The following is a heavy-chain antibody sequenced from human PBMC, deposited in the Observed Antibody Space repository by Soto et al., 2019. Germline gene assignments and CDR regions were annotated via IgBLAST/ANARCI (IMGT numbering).Heavy chain of an antibody. D-gene: IGHD6-13*01. Sequence: GGSLRLSCAASGFTFSSYSMNWVRQAPGKGLEWVSYISSSSSTIYYADAVKGRFTITRDNAKNSLYLQMNSLRAEDTAVYYCARGTAAGTDYYYYYYMDVWGKGTTVTVSS. CDR1: GFTFSSYS. CDR2: ISSSSSTI. V-gene: IGHV3-48*01. CDR3: ARGTAAGTDYYYYYYMDV. J-gene: IGHJ6*03.